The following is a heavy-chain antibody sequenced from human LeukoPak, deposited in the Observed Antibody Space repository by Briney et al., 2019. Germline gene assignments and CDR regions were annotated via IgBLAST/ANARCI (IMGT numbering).Heavy chain of an antibody. Sequence: PGGSLRLSCAASGFTFSNAWMSWVRQAPGKGLEWVGCIKSKTDGGTTDYAAPVRGRFTISRDDSKNTLYLQMNSLKTEDTAVYYCTTGIDDAFDIWGQGTMVTVSS. J-gene: IGHJ3*02. CDR3: TTGIDDAFDI. CDR1: GFTFSNAW. CDR2: IKSKTDGGTT. D-gene: IGHD2/OR15-2a*01. V-gene: IGHV3-15*01.